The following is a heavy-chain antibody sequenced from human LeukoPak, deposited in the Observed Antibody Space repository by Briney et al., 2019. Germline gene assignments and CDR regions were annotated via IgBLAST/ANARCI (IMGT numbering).Heavy chain of an antibody. Sequence: PSETLSLTSTVSGGSISSYYWSWIRQPPGKGLEWIGYIYYSGSTNYNPPLKSRVTISVDTSKNQFSLKLSSVTAADTAVYYCARGSSMVRGTTGWFDPWGQGTLVTVSS. CDR1: GGSISSYY. CDR3: ARGSSMVRGTTGWFDP. CDR2: IYYSGST. D-gene: IGHD3-10*01. J-gene: IGHJ5*02. V-gene: IGHV4-59*01.